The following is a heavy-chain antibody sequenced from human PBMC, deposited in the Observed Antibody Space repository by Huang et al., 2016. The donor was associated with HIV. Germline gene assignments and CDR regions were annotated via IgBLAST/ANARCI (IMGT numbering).Heavy chain of an antibody. J-gene: IGHJ3*01. CDR1: GYRFMHYD. Sequence: QEQLVQSGPEVRDPGASVTVSCKASGYRFMHYDIHWVRQAAGQGLEWMGWLNPNRGNTGFSRRFQGRETTTRDIASTTVFMQLRRLTSDDTATYYCARGFSLGFYYKIKYPYAFDLWGQGTVVTVTS. V-gene: IGHV1-8*01. D-gene: IGHD3-22*01. CDR2: LNPNRGNT. CDR3: ARGFSLGFYYKIKYPYAFDL.